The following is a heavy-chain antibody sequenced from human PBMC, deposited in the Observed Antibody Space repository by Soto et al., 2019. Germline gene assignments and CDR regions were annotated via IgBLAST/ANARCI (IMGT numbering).Heavy chain of an antibody. Sequence: QVQLVQSGAEVKKAGSSVKVSCKVSGGTFSSYFINWVRQAPGQGLEWVGGIIPVFGTASYAEKFQGRVTITADESTSTAYMELSRLRSDDTAVYYCARETPSAAAVYYYHGLDVWGQGTTVTVPS. J-gene: IGHJ6*02. CDR2: IIPVFGTA. CDR1: GGTFSSYF. V-gene: IGHV1-69*01. CDR3: ARETPSAAAVYYYHGLDV. D-gene: IGHD6-13*01.